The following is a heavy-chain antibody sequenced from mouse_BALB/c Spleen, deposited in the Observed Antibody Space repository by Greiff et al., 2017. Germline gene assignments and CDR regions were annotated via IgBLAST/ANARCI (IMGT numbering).Heavy chain of an antibody. CDR1: GFTFSSFG. D-gene: IGHD2-3*01. Sequence: EVKLMESGGGLVQPGGSRKLSCAASGFTFSSFGMHWVRQAPEKGLEWVAYISSGSSTIYYADTVKGRFTISRDNPKNTLFLQMTSLRSEDTAMYYCARFDYDGYYVGYWGQGTTLTVSS. J-gene: IGHJ2*01. CDR3: ARFDYDGYYVGY. CDR2: ISSGSSTI. V-gene: IGHV5-17*02.